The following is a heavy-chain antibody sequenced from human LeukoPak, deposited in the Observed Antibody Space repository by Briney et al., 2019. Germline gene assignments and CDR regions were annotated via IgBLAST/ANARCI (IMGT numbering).Heavy chain of an antibody. CDR2: ISYDGSNK. CDR3: ARAEGGEACYYYGMDV. V-gene: IGHV3-30-3*01. D-gene: IGHD2-15*01. Sequence: PGGSLRLSCAASGFTFSSYAMHWVRQAPGKGLEWVAVISYDGSNKYYADSVKGRFTISRDNSKNTLYLQMNSLRAEDTAVYYCARAEGGEACYYYGMDVWGQGTTVTVSS. CDR1: GFTFSSYA. J-gene: IGHJ6*02.